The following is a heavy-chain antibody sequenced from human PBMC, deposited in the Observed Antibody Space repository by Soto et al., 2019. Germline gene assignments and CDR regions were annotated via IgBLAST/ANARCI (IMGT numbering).Heavy chain of an antibody. Sequence: VRQAPGKGLEWVAVISYDGSYQYYVDSVKGRFTISRDNSKNTLYLQMNSLRAEDTAVYYCAKDEISKTIRGDAFNFWGQGTMVTVSS. V-gene: IGHV3-30*18. D-gene: IGHD1-7*01. CDR2: ISYDGSYQ. CDR3: AKDEISKTIRGDAFNF. J-gene: IGHJ3*01.